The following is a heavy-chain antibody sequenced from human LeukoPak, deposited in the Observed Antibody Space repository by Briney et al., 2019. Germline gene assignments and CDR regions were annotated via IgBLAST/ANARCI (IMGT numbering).Heavy chain of an antibody. CDR2: IYYSGST. CDR3: ARGDYYDSRGLNWFDP. D-gene: IGHD3-22*01. V-gene: IGHV4-59*01. CDR1: GGPISSYS. J-gene: IGHJ5*02. Sequence: SETLSLTCTVSGGPISSYSWNWIRQPPGKGLEWIGYIYYSGSTNYNPSLKSRVTISVDTSKNQFSLKLSSVTAADTAVYYCARGDYYDSRGLNWFDPWGQGILVTVSS.